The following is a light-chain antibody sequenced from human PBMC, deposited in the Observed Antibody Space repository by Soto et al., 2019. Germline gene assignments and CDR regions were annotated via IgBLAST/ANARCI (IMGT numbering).Light chain of an antibody. Sequence: EIVLTQSPATLSLSPGERATLSCRASQSVSRYLAWYQQKPGQAPRLLIYDASNWATGIPARFNGSGSGTDFTLTISSLEPEDFAVYYCQQRSNWPWTFGQGTKVEIK. J-gene: IGKJ1*01. V-gene: IGKV3-11*01. CDR2: DAS. CDR1: QSVSRY. CDR3: QQRSNWPWT.